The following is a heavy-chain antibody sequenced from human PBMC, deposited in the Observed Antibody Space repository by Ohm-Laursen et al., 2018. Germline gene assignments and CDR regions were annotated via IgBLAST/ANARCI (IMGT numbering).Heavy chain of an antibody. CDR3: AKVASGGYYYFDY. D-gene: IGHD1-26*01. Sequence: SLRLSCAASGFTFSDYYMSWIRQAPGKGLEWVSYISSSGSTIYYADSVKGRFTISRDNAKSSLYLQMNSLRAEDTALYYCAKVASGGYYYFDYWGQGTLVTVSS. CDR2: ISSSGSTI. CDR1: GFTFSDYY. J-gene: IGHJ4*02. V-gene: IGHV3-11*01.